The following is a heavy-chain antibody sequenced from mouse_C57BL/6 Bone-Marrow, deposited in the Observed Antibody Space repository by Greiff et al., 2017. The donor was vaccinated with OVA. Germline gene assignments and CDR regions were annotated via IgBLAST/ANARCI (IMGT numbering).Heavy chain of an antibody. Sequence: VQLKQSVAELVRPGASVKLSCTASGFTIKNTYMHWVKQRPEQGLEWIGRIDPANGNTKYAPKFKGKATITADTSSNTAYLQLSSLTSEDTAIYYCARNYDYGDYWGQGTTLTVSS. V-gene: IGHV14-3*01. J-gene: IGHJ2*01. D-gene: IGHD2-4*01. CDR2: IDPANGNT. CDR1: GFTIKNTY. CDR3: ARNYDYGDY.